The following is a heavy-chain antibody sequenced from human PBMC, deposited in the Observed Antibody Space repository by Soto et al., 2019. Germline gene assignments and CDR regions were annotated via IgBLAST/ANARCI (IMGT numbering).Heavy chain of an antibody. CDR1: GYTFSSYG. Sequence: QVQLVQSGAEVKKPGASVKVSCKASGYTFSSYGLSWVRQAPGQGLEWMAWISTHNGYTDYAQNLHGRVTMTTDTSTSTAYMELRGLRSDDTAVYYCARVGYDSSVSYYAHYFEVWGQGTLVTVSS. J-gene: IGHJ1*01. V-gene: IGHV1-18*01. CDR2: ISTHNGYT. CDR3: ARVGYDSSVSYYAHYFEV. D-gene: IGHD3-22*01.